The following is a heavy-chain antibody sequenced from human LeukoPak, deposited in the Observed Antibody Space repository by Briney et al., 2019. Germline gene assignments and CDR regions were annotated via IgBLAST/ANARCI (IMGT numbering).Heavy chain of an antibody. CDR1: GYTFDDYA. CDR2: ISCNSGST. Sequence: SLRLSCAASGYTFDDYAMHWVRQAPGKGLEWVSGISCNSGSTDYAHSLKGRFTISRDNAKNSLYLQMNSLRAEDTALYYCAKDMYCSGGSCYRSYYYYGMDVWGQGTTVTVSS. V-gene: IGHV3-9*01. J-gene: IGHJ6*02. D-gene: IGHD2-15*01. CDR3: AKDMYCSGGSCYRSYYYYGMDV.